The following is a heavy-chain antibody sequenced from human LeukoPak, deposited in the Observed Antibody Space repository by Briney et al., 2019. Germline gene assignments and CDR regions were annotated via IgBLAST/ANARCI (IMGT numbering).Heavy chain of an antibody. D-gene: IGHD3-3*01. V-gene: IGHV3-64*01. CDR1: GFTFSSYA. Sequence: GGSLRLSCVASGFTFSSYAIHWVRQAPGKGLECVSTISSNGGTTNYANSVKGRFTISRDNSKNTLYLQMNSLRAEDTAVYYCAKVATIFGVVNYFDYWGQGTLVTVSS. CDR2: ISSNGGTT. J-gene: IGHJ4*02. CDR3: AKVATIFGVVNYFDY.